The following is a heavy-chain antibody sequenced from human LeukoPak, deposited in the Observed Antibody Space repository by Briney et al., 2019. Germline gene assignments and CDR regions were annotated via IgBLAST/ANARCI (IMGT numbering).Heavy chain of an antibody. CDR3: AKDTYGSGSYSFDY. V-gene: IGHV3-23*01. J-gene: IGHJ4*02. CDR1: GFTFSSYA. Sequence: GGCLRLSCAASGFTFSSYAMSWVRQAPGEGLEWVSAISGSGGSTYYADSVKGRFTISRDNSKNTLYVQMNSLRAEDTAVYYCAKDTYGSGSYSFDYWGQGTLVTVSS. D-gene: IGHD3-10*01. CDR2: ISGSGGST.